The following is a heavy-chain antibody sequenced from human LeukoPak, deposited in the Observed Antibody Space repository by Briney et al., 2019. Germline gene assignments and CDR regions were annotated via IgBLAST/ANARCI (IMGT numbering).Heavy chain of an antibody. J-gene: IGHJ3*02. CDR2: ISSNGGST. CDR3: ARGVGPFDI. CDR1: GFTFSSHA. Sequence: GGSLRLSCAASGFTFSSHAMHWVRQAPGRGLEYVSAISSNGGSTYYANSVKGRFTISRDNSKNTLYLQMGSLRAEDMAVYYCARGVGPFDIWGQGTVVTVSS. D-gene: IGHD2-15*01. V-gene: IGHV3-64*01.